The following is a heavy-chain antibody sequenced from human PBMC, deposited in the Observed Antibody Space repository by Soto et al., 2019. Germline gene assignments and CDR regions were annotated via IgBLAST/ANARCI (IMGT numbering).Heavy chain of an antibody. V-gene: IGHV4-30-4*02. CDR1: GGSINSGDYY. Sequence: SETLSLTCTVSGGSINSGDYYWSWIRQPPGKGLEWIGYIYYSGSTYYNPSLKSRVAISINTSKNQLSLKLSSVTAADTAVYYCASRYGDTGFFDYWGQGTLVTVS. D-gene: IGHD4-17*01. J-gene: IGHJ4*02. CDR2: IYYSGST. CDR3: ASRYGDTGFFDY.